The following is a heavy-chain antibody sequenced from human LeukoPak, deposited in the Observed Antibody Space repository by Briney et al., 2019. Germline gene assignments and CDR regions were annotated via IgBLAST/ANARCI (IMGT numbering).Heavy chain of an antibody. D-gene: IGHD6-19*01. CDR3: ARTHRSGFSFDY. CDR1: GGSFSSDNYY. CDR2: IYYSGTT. J-gene: IGHJ4*02. V-gene: IGHV4-30-4*01. Sequence: SQTLSLTCTVSGGSFSSDNYYWSWIRQPPGKGLKWIGYIYYSGTTYYNPSLKSRVTISVDTSKNQFSLKLSSVTAADTAVYYCARTHRSGFSFDYWGQGILVTVSS.